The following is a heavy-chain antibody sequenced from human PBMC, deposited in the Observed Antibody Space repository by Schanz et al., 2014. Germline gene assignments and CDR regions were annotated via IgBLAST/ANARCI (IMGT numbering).Heavy chain of an antibody. J-gene: IGHJ6*02. CDR2: IKEDGSVK. Sequence: EVQLVESGGGLIQPGGSLRLSCAAYTFTFSSDWMSWVRQAPGKGLEWVANIKEDGSVKDYVDSVKGRFTISRDNAKNSLFLQMNSLRAEDTAVYYCARDFLLEQLGYSHYYYAMDVWGQGTTVTVSS. D-gene: IGHD2-15*01. CDR3: ARDFLLEQLGYSHYYYAMDV. V-gene: IGHV3-7*01. CDR1: TFTFSSDW.